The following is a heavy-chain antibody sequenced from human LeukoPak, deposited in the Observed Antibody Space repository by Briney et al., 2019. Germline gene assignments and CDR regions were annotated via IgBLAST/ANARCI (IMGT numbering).Heavy chain of an antibody. CDR1: GGSLSSYY. V-gene: IGHV4-4*07. CDR3: ARQVAVAGKAGLDY. Sequence: SETLSLTCTVSGGSLSSYYWIWIRQPAGKGLEWIGRIYSSGSTNYNPSLKSRVTMSVDTSKNQFSLKLSSMTAADTAVYYCARQVAVAGKAGLDYWGQGTLVTVSS. D-gene: IGHD6-19*01. J-gene: IGHJ4*02. CDR2: IYSSGST.